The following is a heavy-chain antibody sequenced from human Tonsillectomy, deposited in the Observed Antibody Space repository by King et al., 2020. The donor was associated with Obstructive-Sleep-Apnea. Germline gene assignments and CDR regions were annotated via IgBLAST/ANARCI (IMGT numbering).Heavy chain of an antibody. J-gene: IGHJ4*02. CDR1: GFTFSSYG. D-gene: IGHD3-10*01. V-gene: IGHV3-30*18. CDR2: ILYDGINK. Sequence: VQLVESGGGVVQPGRSLRLSCAASGFTFSSYGMHWVRQAPGKGLEWVAVILYDGINKYYADSVKGRFTISRDNSRNTLYLQMNSLRAEDTAVYYCAKDSTVRAYYFEYWGQGTLVTVSS. CDR3: AKDSTVRAYYFEY.